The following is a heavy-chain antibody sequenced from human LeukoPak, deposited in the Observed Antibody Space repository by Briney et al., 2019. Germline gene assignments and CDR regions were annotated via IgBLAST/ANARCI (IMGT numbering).Heavy chain of an antibody. Sequence: GASVKVSCKASGGTFGSYAINWVRQAPGQGLEWMGGITLVFRTSHYAQKFQDRVTIGTDESTTTAYMEMSSLRSEDTAVYYCARQNYYDSSGYGSGGKYYFDYWGQGTLVTVSS. CDR2: ITLVFRTS. D-gene: IGHD3-22*01. J-gene: IGHJ4*02. V-gene: IGHV1-69*05. CDR1: GGTFGSYA. CDR3: ARQNYYDSSGYGSGGKYYFDY.